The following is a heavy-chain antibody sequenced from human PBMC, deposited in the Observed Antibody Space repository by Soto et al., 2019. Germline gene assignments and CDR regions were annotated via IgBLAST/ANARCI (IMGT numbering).Heavy chain of an antibody. J-gene: IGHJ5*02. Sequence: GASVKVSCKASGYTFTNNDVTWVRQATGQGLEWMGWMNPGSGDTGYAQKFQGRVTMTRNISIATAYMELSSLRSEDTAIYYCPRMASCGSLNCFDPCCQGTLVTVSS. CDR2: MNPGSGDT. V-gene: IGHV1-8*01. CDR3: PRMASCGSLNCFDP. CDR1: GYTFTNND. D-gene: IGHD5-18*01.